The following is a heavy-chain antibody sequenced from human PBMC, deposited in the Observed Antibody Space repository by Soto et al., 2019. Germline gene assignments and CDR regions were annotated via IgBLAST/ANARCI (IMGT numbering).Heavy chain of an antibody. CDR3: ARDGVVLVPAVTTYYFDY. CDR1: GFTFSSYA. V-gene: IGHV3-30-3*01. CDR2: ISYDGSNK. D-gene: IGHD2-2*01. Sequence: GGSLRLSCAASGFTFSSYAMHWVRQAPGKGLEWVAVISYDGSNKYYADSVKGRFTISRDNSKNTLYLQMNSLRAEDTAVYYCARDGVVLVPAVTTYYFDYWGQGTLVTVSS. J-gene: IGHJ4*02.